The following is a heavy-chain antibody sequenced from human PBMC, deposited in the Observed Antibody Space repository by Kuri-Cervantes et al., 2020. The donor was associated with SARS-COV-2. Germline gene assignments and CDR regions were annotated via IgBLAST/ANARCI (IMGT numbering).Heavy chain of an antibody. D-gene: IGHD2-2*02. CDR2: INPNSGGT. V-gene: IGHV1-2*05. J-gene: IGHJ6*02. Sequence: ASVKVSCKASGYTFTGYYMHWVRQAPGQGLEWMGRINPNSGGTNYAQKFQGRVTMTRDTSISTAYMELSRLRSDDTVVYYCASQRGYCSSTSCFTLYYYYYGMDVWGQGTTVTVSS. CDR3: ASQRGYCSSTSCFTLYYYYYGMDV. CDR1: GYTFTGYY.